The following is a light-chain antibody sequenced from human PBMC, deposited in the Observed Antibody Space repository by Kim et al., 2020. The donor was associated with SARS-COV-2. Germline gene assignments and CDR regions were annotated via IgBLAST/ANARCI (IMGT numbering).Light chain of an antibody. CDR1: RSNIGAGYD. J-gene: IGLJ7*01. CDR3: QSYDSSLSGSV. CDR2: GNT. Sequence: QSVLTQPPSVSGAPWQRVAISCTGSRSNIGAGYDVHWYQQLPGTAPKLLIFGNTNRPSGVPDRFSGSKSATSASLAITGLQAEDEADYYCQSYDSSLSGSVFGGGTQLTVL. V-gene: IGLV1-40*01.